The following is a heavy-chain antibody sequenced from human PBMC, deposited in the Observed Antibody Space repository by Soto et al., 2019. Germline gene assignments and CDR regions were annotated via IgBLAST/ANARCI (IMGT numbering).Heavy chain of an antibody. D-gene: IGHD3-22*01. CDR3: ARVSYYYDSSGYPPLGLFDY. J-gene: IGHJ4*02. CDR1: GYTFTSYG. V-gene: IGHV1-18*01. Sequence: GASVKVSCKASGYTFTSYGISWVRQAPGQGLEWMGWISAYNGNTNYAQKLQGRVTMTTDTSTSTAYMELRSLRSDDTAVYYCARVSYYYDSSGYPPLGLFDYWAREPWSPSPQ. CDR2: ISAYNGNT.